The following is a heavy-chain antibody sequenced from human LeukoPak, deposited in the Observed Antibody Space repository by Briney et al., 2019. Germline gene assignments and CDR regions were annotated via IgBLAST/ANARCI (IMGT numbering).Heavy chain of an antibody. Sequence: PGGSLRLSCAASGFTFSSYAMSWVRQAPGKGLEWVSAISGSGGSTYYADSVKGRFAISRDNSKNTLYLQMNSLRAEDTAVYYCAKVIRFLEWSFDYWGQGTLVTVSS. D-gene: IGHD3-3*01. J-gene: IGHJ4*02. CDR1: GFTFSSYA. CDR2: ISGSGGST. CDR3: AKVIRFLEWSFDY. V-gene: IGHV3-23*01.